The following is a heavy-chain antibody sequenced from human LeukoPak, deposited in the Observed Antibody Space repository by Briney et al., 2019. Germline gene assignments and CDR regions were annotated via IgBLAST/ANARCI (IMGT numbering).Heavy chain of an antibody. CDR2: ISGGSSTI. J-gene: IGHJ4*02. V-gene: IGHV3-48*01. CDR3: ARVGSNQWLDY. D-gene: IGHD6-19*01. Sequence: GGSLRLSCAASGFTLSSYRMNWVRQAPGKGLEWVSYISGGSSTIYNADSVKGRFTISRDNAKNLLYLLMDTLRAEDTAVYYCARVGSNQWLDYWGQGTLVSVSS. CDR1: GFTLSSYR.